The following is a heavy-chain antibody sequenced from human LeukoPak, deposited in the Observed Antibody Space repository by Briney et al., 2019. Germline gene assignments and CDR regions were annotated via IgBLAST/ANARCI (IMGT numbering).Heavy chain of an antibody. D-gene: IGHD1-26*01. J-gene: IGHJ3*02. CDR3: ARDSGNYSPAAFDI. CDR2: ISDNSGYT. V-gene: IGHV3-11*05. CDR1: GFIFSDYY. Sequence: GGSLRLSCAASGFIFSDYYMSWIRQAPGKGLEWVSYISDNSGYTSYADSVKGRFTISRDNAKNSLYLQMNSLTAEDTAVYYCARDSGNYSPAAFDIWGQGTMVPVSS.